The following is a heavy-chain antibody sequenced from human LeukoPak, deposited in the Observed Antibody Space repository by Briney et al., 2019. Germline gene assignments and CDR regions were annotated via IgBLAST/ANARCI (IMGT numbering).Heavy chain of an antibody. CDR2: ISDYP. CDR3: TKDSQGSYDGFWYGTYGMDV. Sequence: PGGSLRLSCVASGFSFNTLALTWVRQAPGKGLEWVSTISDYPHYADSVRGRFTISRDNSRKTVFLQMNSLTPEDAATYYCTKDSQGSYDGFWYGTYGMDVWGQGTTVTVSS. CDR1: GFSFNTLA. V-gene: IGHV3-23*05. D-gene: IGHD3-16*01. J-gene: IGHJ6*02.